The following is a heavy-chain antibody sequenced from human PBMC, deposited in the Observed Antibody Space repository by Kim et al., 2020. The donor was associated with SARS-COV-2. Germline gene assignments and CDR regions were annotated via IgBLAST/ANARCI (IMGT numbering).Heavy chain of an antibody. CDR1: GLTFSSYE. Sequence: GGSLRLSCAASGLTFSSYEMNWVRQAPGKGLEWVSYISSSGSTIYYADSVKGRFTISRDNAKNSLYLQMNSLRAEDTAVYYCARGKIAVAGTTDYWGQGTLVTVSS. D-gene: IGHD6-19*01. V-gene: IGHV3-48*03. J-gene: IGHJ4*02. CDR3: ARGKIAVAGTTDY. CDR2: ISSSGSTI.